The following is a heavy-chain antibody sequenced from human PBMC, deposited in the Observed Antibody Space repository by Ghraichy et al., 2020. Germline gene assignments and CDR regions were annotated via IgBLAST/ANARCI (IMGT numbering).Heavy chain of an antibody. V-gene: IGHV4-34*01. CDR3: ARGERGIAAAALNWFDP. CDR2: INHSGST. CDR1: GGSISTYW. Sequence: SETLSLTCEVHGGSISTYWCNWIRQPPGKGLEWIGEINHSGSTNYNPSLKSRVTLSIDTSKNQFSLKLTSVTAADTAVYFCARGERGIAAAALNWFDPWGQGTLVTVSS. J-gene: IGHJ5*02. D-gene: IGHD6-13*01.